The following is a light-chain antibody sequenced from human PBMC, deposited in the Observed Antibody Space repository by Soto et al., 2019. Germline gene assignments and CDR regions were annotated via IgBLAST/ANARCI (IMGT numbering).Light chain of an antibody. V-gene: IGLV2-14*01. CDR2: EVS. Sequence: QSARTQPASVSVSPGQSITISCTGTSSDVGGYNYVSWYQQHPGKAPKLMIYEVSNRPSGVSNRFSGSKSGNTASLTISGLQAEDEADYYCSSYTSSSTPCVFGTGTKVTVL. CDR3: SSYTSSSTPCV. J-gene: IGLJ1*01. CDR1: SSDVGGYNY.